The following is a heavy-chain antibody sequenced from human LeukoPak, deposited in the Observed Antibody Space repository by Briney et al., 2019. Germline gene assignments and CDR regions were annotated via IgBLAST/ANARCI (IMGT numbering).Heavy chain of an antibody. V-gene: IGHV1-8*01. J-gene: IGHJ4*02. Sequence: ASVKVPCKASGYTFTSYDINWVRQATGQGLEWMGWMNPNSGNTGYAQKFQGRVTMTRNTSISTAYMELSSLRSEDTAVYYCARAHRIAARPWGYWGQGTLVTVSS. CDR3: ARAHRIAARPWGY. CDR2: MNPNSGNT. CDR1: GYTFTSYD. D-gene: IGHD6-6*01.